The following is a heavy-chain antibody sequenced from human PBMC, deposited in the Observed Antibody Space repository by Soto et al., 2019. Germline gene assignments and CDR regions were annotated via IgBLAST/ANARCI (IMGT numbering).Heavy chain of an antibody. CDR2: IIPIFGSA. J-gene: IGHJ6*01. CDR3: ARVPWVGEFYYYNAMDG. D-gene: IGHD3-10*01. V-gene: IGHV1-69*06. CDR1: GGTFSSYA. Sequence: SVKVSCKASGGTFSSYAISWVRQAPGHGLEWMGGIIPIFGSANYAQKIQGRVTITADKSTSTAYMELSSLRSEATAVHFCARVPWVGEFYYYNAMDGVGLGTTVTVA.